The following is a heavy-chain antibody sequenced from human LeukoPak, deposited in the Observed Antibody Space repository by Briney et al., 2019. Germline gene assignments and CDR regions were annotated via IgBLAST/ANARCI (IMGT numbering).Heavy chain of an antibody. D-gene: IGHD1-26*01. V-gene: IGHV1-69*02. J-gene: IGHJ5*02. CDR2: IIPILGIA. Sequence: VASVKVSCKASGGTFSSYTISWVRQAPRQGLEWMGRIIPILGIANYAQKFQGRVTITADKSTSTAYMELSSLRSEDTAVYYCARVGWAAGWFDPWGQGTLVTVSS. CDR1: GGTFSSYT. CDR3: ARVGWAAGWFDP.